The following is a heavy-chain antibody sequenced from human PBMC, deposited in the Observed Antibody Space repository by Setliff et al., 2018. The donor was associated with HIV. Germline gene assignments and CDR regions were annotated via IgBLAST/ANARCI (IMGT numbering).Heavy chain of an antibody. V-gene: IGHV5-51*01. CDR1: GYSFTNYW. CDR2: IYPGDSDT. J-gene: IGHJ4*02. CDR3: ARRASKASLDY. Sequence: GASLKISCKGSGYSFTNYWIGWVRQMPGKGLEWVGIIYPGDSDTRYSPSFQGQVTISVDKSINTAYLQWNSLKASDTAMYYCARRASKASLDYWGQGTLVTVSS.